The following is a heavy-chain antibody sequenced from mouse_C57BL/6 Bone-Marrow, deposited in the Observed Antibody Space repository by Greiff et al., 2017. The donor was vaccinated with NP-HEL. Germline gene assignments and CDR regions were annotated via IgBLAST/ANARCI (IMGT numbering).Heavy chain of an antibody. CDR3: AREKSTMVTTHYAMDY. J-gene: IGHJ4*01. V-gene: IGHV5-2*01. D-gene: IGHD2-1*01. CDR1: EYEFPTHD. Sequence: EVKLVESGGGLVQPGESLKLSCESNEYEFPTHDMSWVRKTPEKRLELVAAINSDGGSTYYPDTMERRFIISRDKTKKTLYLQMSSLRSEDTALYYCAREKSTMVTTHYAMDYWGQGTSVTVSS. CDR2: INSDGGST.